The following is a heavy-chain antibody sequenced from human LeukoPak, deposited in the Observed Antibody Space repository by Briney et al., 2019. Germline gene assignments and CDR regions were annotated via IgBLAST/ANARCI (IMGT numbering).Heavy chain of an antibody. J-gene: IGHJ5*02. CDR3: ARLLWFGEFKWFDP. D-gene: IGHD3-10*01. CDR2: IKQDGSEK. Sequence: PGGSLRLSCAASGFTFSSYWMSWVRQAPGKGLEWVANIKQDGSEKYYVDSVKGRFTISRDNAKNSLYLQMNSLRAEDTAVYYCARLLWFGEFKWFDPWGQGTLVTVSS. V-gene: IGHV3-7*01. CDR1: GFTFSSYW.